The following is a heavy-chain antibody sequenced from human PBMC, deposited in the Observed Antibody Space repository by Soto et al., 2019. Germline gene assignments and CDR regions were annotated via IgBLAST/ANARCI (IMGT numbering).Heavy chain of an antibody. CDR1: GFTFSSYG. Sequence: GGSLRLSCAASGFTFSSYGMHWVRQAPGKGLEWVAVISYDGSNKYYADSVKGRFTISRDNSKNTLYLQMNSLRAEDTAVYYCAKTSGYSYGQFDYWGQGTLVTVSS. V-gene: IGHV3-30*18. CDR2: ISYDGSNK. D-gene: IGHD5-18*01. CDR3: AKTSGYSYGQFDY. J-gene: IGHJ4*02.